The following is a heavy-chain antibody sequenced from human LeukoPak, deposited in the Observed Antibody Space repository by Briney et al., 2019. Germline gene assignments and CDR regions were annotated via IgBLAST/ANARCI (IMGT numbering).Heavy chain of an antibody. V-gene: IGHV3-23*01. Sequence: GGSLRLSCAASGFTFSSYVMSWVRQAPGKWLEWVSGISGSGDNTYYADSVKGRFTISRDNSKNTLYVQVNSLGTEDTAAYYCAKGSYYDSSGSFYFDYWGQGTLVTVSS. J-gene: IGHJ4*02. CDR1: GFTFSSYV. CDR2: ISGSGDNT. D-gene: IGHD3-22*01. CDR3: AKGSYYDSSGSFYFDY.